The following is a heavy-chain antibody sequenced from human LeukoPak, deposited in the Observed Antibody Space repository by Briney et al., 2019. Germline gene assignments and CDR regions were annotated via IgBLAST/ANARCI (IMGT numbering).Heavy chain of an antibody. CDR3: ARGRSGSYFDY. Sequence: KPSETLSLTCTVSGGSISSSSYYWGWIRQPPGKGLEWIGSIYYSGSTYYNPSLKSRVTISVDTSKNQFSLKLSSVTAADTAVYYCARGRSGSYFDYWGQGTLVTVSS. V-gene: IGHV4-39*07. CDR1: GGSISSSSYY. CDR2: IYYSGST. J-gene: IGHJ4*02.